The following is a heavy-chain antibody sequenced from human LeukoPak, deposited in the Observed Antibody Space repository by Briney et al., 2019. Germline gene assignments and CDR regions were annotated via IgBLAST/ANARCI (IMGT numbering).Heavy chain of an antibody. J-gene: IGHJ5*02. V-gene: IGHV4-34*01. Sequence: SETLSLTCAVYGGSFSGYYWSWIRQPPGKGLEWIGEINHSVSTNYNPSLKSRVTISVDTSKNQFSLKLSSVTAADTAVYYCARRYYDFWSGYSGDGNYNWFDPWGQGTLVTVSS. D-gene: IGHD3-3*01. CDR3: ARRYYDFWSGYSGDGNYNWFDP. CDR2: INHSVST. CDR1: GGSFSGYY.